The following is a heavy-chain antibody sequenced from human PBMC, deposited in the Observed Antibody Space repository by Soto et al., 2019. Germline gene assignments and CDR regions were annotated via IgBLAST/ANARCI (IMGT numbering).Heavy chain of an antibody. V-gene: IGHV1-46*01. J-gene: IGHJ1*01. Sequence: QVQLVQSGAEVKKPGASVKVSCKASGYIFTSYYIHWVRQAPGQGLEWMGLINPSGGTTNYAQKFQGRVTMTRDTSTSTVYMELSSLRSEDTAVYYCARARHYHAAIGYPGYFQYWGQGTLVTVSS. D-gene: IGHD3-22*01. CDR2: INPSGGTT. CDR3: ARARHYHAAIGYPGYFQY. CDR1: GYIFTSYY.